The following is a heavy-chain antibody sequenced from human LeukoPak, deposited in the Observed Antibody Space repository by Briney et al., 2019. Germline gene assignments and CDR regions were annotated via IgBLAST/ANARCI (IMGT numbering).Heavy chain of an antibody. CDR3: EEDWGYDYVWGSYRGRTIADY. V-gene: IGHV3-53*01. CDR2: IYSGGSA. Sequence: GGSLRLSCAASRFTVSSNYMSWIRQAPGKGLEWVSVIYSGGSAYYADSVKGRFTISRDNSKNTLYLQMNSLRAEDTAVYYCEEDWGYDYVWGSYRGRTIADYWGQGTLVTVSS. D-gene: IGHD3-16*02. J-gene: IGHJ4*02. CDR1: RFTVSSNY.